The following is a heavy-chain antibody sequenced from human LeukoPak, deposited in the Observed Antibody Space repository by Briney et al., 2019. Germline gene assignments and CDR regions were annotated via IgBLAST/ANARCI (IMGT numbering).Heavy chain of an antibody. CDR3: ARVGQQVDY. CDR1: GGSISSSYL. J-gene: IGHJ4*02. CDR2: IYDSGTT. Sequence: PSGTLSLTCTVSGGSISSSYLWSWVRQPPGKGLEWIGEIYDSGTTNYNPSLKSRVTISADKSKNQFSLKLNSVTAADTAVYYCARVGQQVDYWGQGTLVAVSS. D-gene: IGHD6-13*01. V-gene: IGHV4-4*02.